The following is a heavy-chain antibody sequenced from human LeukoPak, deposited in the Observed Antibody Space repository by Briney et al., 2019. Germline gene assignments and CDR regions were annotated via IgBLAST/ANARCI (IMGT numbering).Heavy chain of an antibody. V-gene: IGHV3-23*01. CDR3: AKGYVWGSYRPYYFDY. Sequence: GGSLRLSCAASGFTFSSYAMSWVRQAPGKGLEWVSAISGSGGSTYYADSVKGRFAISRDNSKNTLYLQMNSLRAEDTAVYYCAKGYVWGSYRPYYFDYWGQGTLVTVSS. D-gene: IGHD3-16*02. CDR1: GFTFSSYA. CDR2: ISGSGGST. J-gene: IGHJ4*02.